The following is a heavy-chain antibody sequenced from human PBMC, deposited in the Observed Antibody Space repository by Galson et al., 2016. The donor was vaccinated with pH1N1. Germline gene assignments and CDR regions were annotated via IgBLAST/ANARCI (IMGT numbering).Heavy chain of an antibody. CDR1: GFSFNDYA. CDR2: TSWSTGMK. V-gene: IGHV3-9*01. J-gene: IGHJ5*02. D-gene: IGHD3-10*01. Sequence: SLRLSCAGSGFSFNDYAMHWVRQPPGKGLEWITGTSWSTGMKGYADSVKGRFTISRDNARNSLYQEMNNLRPGDTAFYYCAKDLGPFGSGSLAHWGQGILVTVSS. CDR3: AKDLGPFGSGSLAH.